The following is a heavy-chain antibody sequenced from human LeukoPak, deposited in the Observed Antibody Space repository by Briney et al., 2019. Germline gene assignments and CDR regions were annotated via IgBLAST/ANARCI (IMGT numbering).Heavy chain of an antibody. Sequence: GGSLRLSCAASGFTFSSYAMSWVRQAPGKGLEWVSAISGSGGSTYYADSVKGRFTSSRDNSKNTLYLQMNSLRAEETAVYYCAKESSWAGIHYWGQGTLVTVSS. V-gene: IGHV3-23*01. D-gene: IGHD6-19*01. CDR2: ISGSGGST. CDR1: GFTFSSYA. J-gene: IGHJ4*02. CDR3: AKESSWAGIHY.